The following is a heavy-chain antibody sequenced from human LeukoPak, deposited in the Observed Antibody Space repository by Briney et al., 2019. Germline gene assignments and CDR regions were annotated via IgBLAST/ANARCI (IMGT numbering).Heavy chain of an antibody. J-gene: IGHJ3*02. CDR2: ISGSGGST. Sequence: GGTLSLSCAASGFTISSCGMSGVRQAPGKGLEWVTAISGSGGSTYYTDSVKGRFTISRDNSKNTLYLQMNSLRAEDTAVYYCAKAKHYYDSSGYYPDAFDIWGQGTMVTVPS. D-gene: IGHD3-22*01. CDR1: GFTISSCG. V-gene: IGHV3-23*01. CDR3: AKAKHYYDSSGYYPDAFDI.